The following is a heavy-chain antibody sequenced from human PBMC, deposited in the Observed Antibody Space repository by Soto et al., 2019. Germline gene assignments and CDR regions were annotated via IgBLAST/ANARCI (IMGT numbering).Heavy chain of an antibody. CDR1: GGSISSYY. Sequence: SETLSLTCTVSGGSISSYYWSWIRQPPGKGLEWIGYIYYSGSTNYNPSLKSRATISVDTSKNQFSLKLSSVTAADTAVYYCARANVDTAMPNYYYGMDVWGQGTTVTVSS. D-gene: IGHD5-18*01. J-gene: IGHJ6*02. CDR2: IYYSGST. CDR3: ARANVDTAMPNYYYGMDV. V-gene: IGHV4-59*01.